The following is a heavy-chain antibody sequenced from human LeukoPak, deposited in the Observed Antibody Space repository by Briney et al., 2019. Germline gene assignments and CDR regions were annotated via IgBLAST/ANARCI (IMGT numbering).Heavy chain of an antibody. CDR3: ARRHYYDSSGYFDY. V-gene: IGHV4-39*07. CDR1: GGSISSSSYY. D-gene: IGHD3-22*01. J-gene: IGHJ4*02. CDR2: IYYSGST. Sequence: SETLSLTCTGSGGSISSSSYYWGWIRQPPGKGLEWIGSIYYSGSTYYNPSLKSRVTISVDTSKNQFSLKLSSVTAADTAVYYCARRHYYDSSGYFDYWGQGTLVTVSS.